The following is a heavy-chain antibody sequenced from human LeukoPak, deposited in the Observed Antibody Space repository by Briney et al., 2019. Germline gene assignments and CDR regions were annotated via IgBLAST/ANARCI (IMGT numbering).Heavy chain of an antibody. CDR3: ARHLGVVVAATMAFDY. D-gene: IGHD2-15*01. J-gene: IGHJ4*02. CDR2: IYYSGST. CDR1: GGSISSGCYY. V-gene: IGHV4-61*10. Sequence: SETLSLTCTVSGGSISSGCYYWSWIRQPAGKGLEWIGYIYYSGSTNYNPSLKSRVTISVDTSKNQFSLKLSSVSAADTAVYYCARHLGVVVAATMAFDYWGQGTLVTVSS.